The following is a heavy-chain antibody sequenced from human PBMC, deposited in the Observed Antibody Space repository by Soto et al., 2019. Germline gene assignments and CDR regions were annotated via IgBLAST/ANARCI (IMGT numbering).Heavy chain of an antibody. CDR1: GGTFSSYA. Sequence: QVQLVQSGAEVQKPGSSVKVSCKASGGTFSSYAISWVRQAPGQGLEWMGGIIPIFGTANYAQKFQGRVTITADESTSTAYMELSSLRSEDTAVYYCAREPLEGSGSYSKSYDYWGQGTLVTVSS. V-gene: IGHV1-69*01. J-gene: IGHJ4*02. D-gene: IGHD1-26*01. CDR3: AREPLEGSGSYSKSYDY. CDR2: IIPIFGTA.